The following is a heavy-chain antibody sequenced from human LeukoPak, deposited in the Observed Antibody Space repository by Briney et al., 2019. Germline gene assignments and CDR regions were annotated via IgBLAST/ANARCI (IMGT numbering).Heavy chain of an antibody. J-gene: IGHJ1*01. Sequence: GGSLRLSCAASGFSFSSYGMHWVRQAPGKGLEWVAFIRYDGTNKYYADSVKGRFTISRDNSKNTLYLQMNSLRAEDTAVYYCARGGKIALAGTRSPQYFQHWGQGTLVTVSS. CDR3: ARGGKIALAGTRSPQYFQH. D-gene: IGHD6-19*01. V-gene: IGHV3-30*02. CDR2: IRYDGTNK. CDR1: GFSFSSYG.